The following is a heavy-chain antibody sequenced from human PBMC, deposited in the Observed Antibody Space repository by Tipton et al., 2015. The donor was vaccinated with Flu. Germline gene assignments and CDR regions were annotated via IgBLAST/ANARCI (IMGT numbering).Heavy chain of an antibody. V-gene: IGHV4-61*02. D-gene: IGHD6-19*01. CDR1: GGSISSGSYY. Sequence: LRLSRTVSGGSISSGSYYWSWIRQPAGKGLEWIGRIYTSGSTNYNPSLKSRVTISVDTSKNQFTLKLSSVTAADTAVYYCAREKGGAVADRAEYFQHWGQGTLVTVSS. J-gene: IGHJ1*01. CDR2: IYTSGST. CDR3: AREKGGAVADRAEYFQH.